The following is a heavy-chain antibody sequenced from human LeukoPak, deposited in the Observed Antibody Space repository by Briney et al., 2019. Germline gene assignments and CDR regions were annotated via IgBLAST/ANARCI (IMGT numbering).Heavy chain of an antibody. CDR3: AKDGGGLWFGGDTYYFDY. Sequence: PGGSLRLSCAASGFTFSNYAMSWVCQAPGKGLEWVAVISYDGSNKYYADSVKGRFTISRDNSKNTLYLQMNSLRAEDTAVYYCAKDGGGLWFGGDTYYFDYWGQGTLVTVSS. CDR2: ISYDGSNK. D-gene: IGHD3-10*01. J-gene: IGHJ4*02. CDR1: GFTFSNYA. V-gene: IGHV3-30*18.